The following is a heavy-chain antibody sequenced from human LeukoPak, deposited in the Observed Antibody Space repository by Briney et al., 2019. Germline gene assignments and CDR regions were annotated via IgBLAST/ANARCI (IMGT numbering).Heavy chain of an antibody. D-gene: IGHD1-1*01. CDR2: ISGSGSTI. J-gene: IGHJ4*02. V-gene: IGHV3-48*03. CDR1: AFTFSTYE. Sequence: PAGSLRLSCAASAFTFSTYEMNWVRQAPGKGLEWVSYISGSGSTIYYADSVKGRFTISRDNAKNSLYLQMSSLRADDTAVYYCARVGHINSFDYWGQGTLVTVSS. CDR3: ARVGHINSFDY.